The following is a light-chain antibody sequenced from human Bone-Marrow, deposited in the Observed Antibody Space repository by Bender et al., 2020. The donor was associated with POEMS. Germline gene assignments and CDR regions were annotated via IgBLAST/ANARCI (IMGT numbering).Light chain of an antibody. CDR3: CSYAGSVSWV. V-gene: IGLV2-14*03. J-gene: IGLJ3*02. Sequence: QSALTQPASVSGSPGQSITISCTGGSSDVGGYKYVSWYQQHPGKAPKLMIYDVSNRPSGVSNCFSGAKSGNTASLTISGLQAEDEASYYCCSYAGSVSWVFGGGTGLTVL. CDR1: SSDVGGYKY. CDR2: DVS.